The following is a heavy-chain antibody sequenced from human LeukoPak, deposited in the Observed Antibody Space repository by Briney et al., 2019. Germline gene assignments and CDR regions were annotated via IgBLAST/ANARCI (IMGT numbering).Heavy chain of an antibody. Sequence: SETLSLTCAVYGGSFSGYYWSWIRQPPGKGLEWIGEINHSGSTNYNPSLKSRVTISVDTSKNQFSLKLSSVTAADTAVYYCARGSQGGQNGDFDYWGQETLVTVSS. V-gene: IGHV4-34*01. D-gene: IGHD4-17*01. CDR3: ARGSQGGQNGDFDY. CDR1: GGSFSGYY. CDR2: INHSGST. J-gene: IGHJ4*02.